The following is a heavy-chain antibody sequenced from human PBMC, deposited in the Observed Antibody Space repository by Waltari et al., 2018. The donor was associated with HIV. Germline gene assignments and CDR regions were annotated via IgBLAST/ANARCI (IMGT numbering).Heavy chain of an antibody. D-gene: IGHD3-10*01. CDR1: GYSFPGYW. Sequence: EVQLLQSGAEVKKPGESLNISCKGSGYSFPGYWIGWVRQKPGKGLEWMGIIYPRDSETRLSPSFQGHVTISADKSIDTAYLHWTSLKASDTAIYYCTRQLYRGGEVAYWGQGTLVTVSS. CDR2: IYPRDSET. CDR3: TRQLYRGGEVAY. J-gene: IGHJ4*02. V-gene: IGHV5-51*01.